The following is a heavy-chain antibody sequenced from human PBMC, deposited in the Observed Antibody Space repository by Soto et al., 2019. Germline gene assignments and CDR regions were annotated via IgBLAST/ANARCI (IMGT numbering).Heavy chain of an antibody. D-gene: IGHD2-2*01. V-gene: IGHV1-2*02. Sequence: QVQPVQSGAEVKKPGASVKISCKASGHTFTGYYIHWVRQSPGQGLEWMGWINHDSGGTDYGQKFQGRVTMTRDTSISTVYMELTRLSSADTAVYYCARGKAIDAEIYTWFEPWGQGTLVTVSS. J-gene: IGHJ5*02. CDR2: INHDSGGT. CDR3: ARGKAIDAEIYTWFEP. CDR1: GHTFTGYY.